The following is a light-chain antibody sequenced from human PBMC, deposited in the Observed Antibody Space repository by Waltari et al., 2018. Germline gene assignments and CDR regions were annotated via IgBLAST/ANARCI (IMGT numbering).Light chain of an antibody. J-gene: IGLJ1*01. CDR3: SSYTTSSAPGV. Sequence: QSALTQPASVSGSPGQSITISCSGTDSDVGDYDVVSWYQQHPGKAPHLIIYEVSNRPSGISNRFSASKSGNTASLTISGLQAEDEADYYCSSYTTSSAPGVFGTGTRVTVL. V-gene: IGLV2-14*01. CDR2: EVS. CDR1: DSDVGDYDV.